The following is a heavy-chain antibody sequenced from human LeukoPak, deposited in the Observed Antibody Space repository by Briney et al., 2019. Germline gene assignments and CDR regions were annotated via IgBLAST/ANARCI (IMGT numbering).Heavy chain of an antibody. Sequence: ASAKVSCKASGYTFTGYYMHWVRQAPGQGLEWMGRINPNSGGTNYAQKFQGRVTMTRDTSISTAYMELSRLRSDDTAVYYCATKNCTNGVCYTPYYYGMDVWGQGTTVTVSS. D-gene: IGHD2-8*01. CDR3: ATKNCTNGVCYTPYYYGMDV. CDR2: INPNSGGT. CDR1: GYTFTGYY. V-gene: IGHV1-2*06. J-gene: IGHJ6*02.